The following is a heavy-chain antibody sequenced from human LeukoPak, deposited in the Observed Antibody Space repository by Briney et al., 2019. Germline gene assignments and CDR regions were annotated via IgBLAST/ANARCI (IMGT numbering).Heavy chain of an antibody. CDR2: MNPNSGNT. V-gene: IGHV1-8*01. J-gene: IGHJ6*03. CDR3: ARGRSGSYYESYYYYYMDV. Sequence: GASVKVSCKASGYTFTSYDINWVRQATGQGLEWMGWMNPNSGNTGYAQKFQGRVTMTRNTSISTAYTELSSLRSEDTAVYYCARGRSGSYYESYYYYYMDVWGKGTTVTVSS. CDR1: GYTFTSYD. D-gene: IGHD1-26*01.